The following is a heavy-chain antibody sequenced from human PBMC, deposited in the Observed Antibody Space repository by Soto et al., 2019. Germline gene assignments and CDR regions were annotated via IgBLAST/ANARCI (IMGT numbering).Heavy chain of an antibody. Sequence: EVQLVESGGGLVKPGGSLRLSCAASGFTFTRYSMNWVRQAPGKGLEWVSSISSTTNNIYYGDSMKGRFTISRDNAKNSLYLEMNSLRAEDTAVYYCARESEDLTSNFDYWGQGPLVTVSS. CDR2: ISSTTNNI. V-gene: IGHV3-21*06. J-gene: IGHJ4*02. CDR3: ARESEDLTSNFDY. CDR1: GFTFTRYS.